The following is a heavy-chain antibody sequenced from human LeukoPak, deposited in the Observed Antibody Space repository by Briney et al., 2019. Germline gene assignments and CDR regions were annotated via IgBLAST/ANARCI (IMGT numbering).Heavy chain of an antibody. J-gene: IGHJ6*02. CDR2: INHSGST. CDR1: GGSFSGYY. V-gene: IGHV4-34*01. Sequence: PSETLSLTCAVYGGSFSGYYWSWIRQPPGKGLEWIGEINHSGSTNYNPSLKSRVTISVDTSKNQSSLKLSSVTAADTAVYYCARGHPPNLDVWGQGTTVTVSS. CDR3: ARGHPPNLDV.